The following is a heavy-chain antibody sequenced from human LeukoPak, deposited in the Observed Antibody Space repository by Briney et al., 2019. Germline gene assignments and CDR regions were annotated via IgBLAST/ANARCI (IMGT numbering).Heavy chain of an antibody. J-gene: IGHJ3*02. D-gene: IGHD3-10*01. CDR1: GFRFIAFA. CDR3: AKGLYGLGILTYDGFDI. CDR2: VGWDGTSV. Sequence: GGSLILSCAASGFRFIAFAIHWVREAPGTGLEWVSGVGWDGTSVAYADSVKGRFTISRDNAQNSVYLQMNSLRIEDTALYYCAKGLYGLGILTYDGFDIWGQGTMVTVSS. V-gene: IGHV3-9*01.